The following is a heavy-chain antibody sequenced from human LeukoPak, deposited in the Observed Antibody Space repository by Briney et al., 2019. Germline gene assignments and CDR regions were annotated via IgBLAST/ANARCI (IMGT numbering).Heavy chain of an antibody. J-gene: IGHJ3*02. Sequence: PSETLSLTCTVSGGSISSSSYYWGWIRQPPGKGLEWIGSIYYSGSTYYNPSLKSRVTISVDKSKNQFSLKLSSVTAADTAVYYCAGYDSSGYATSDIWGQGTMVTVSS. V-gene: IGHV4-39*07. CDR1: GGSISSSSYY. CDR3: AGYDSSGYATSDI. CDR2: IYYSGST. D-gene: IGHD3-22*01.